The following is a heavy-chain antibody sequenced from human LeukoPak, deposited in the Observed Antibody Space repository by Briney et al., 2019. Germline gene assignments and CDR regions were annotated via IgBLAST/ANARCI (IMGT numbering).Heavy chain of an antibody. J-gene: IGHJ3*02. CDR1: GYTFTSYY. V-gene: IGHV1-46*03. D-gene: IGHD3-9*01. CDR2: INPSGGST. CDR3: ARAPVRRYDILTGYFRDFDI. Sequence: ASVKVSCKASGYTFTSYYMHWVRQAPGQGLEWMGIINPSGGSTSYAQKFQGRVTMTRDTSTSTVYMELSSLRSEDTAVYYCARAPVRRYDILTGYFRDFDIWGQGTMVTVSS.